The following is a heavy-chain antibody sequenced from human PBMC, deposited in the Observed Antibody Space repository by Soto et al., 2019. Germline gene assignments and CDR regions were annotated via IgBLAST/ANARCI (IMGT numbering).Heavy chain of an antibody. Sequence: ASVKVSCKASGYTFTSYYMHWVRQAPGQGLEWMGIINPSGGSTSYAQKLQGRVTVTTDTSTSTAYMELRSLRSDDTAVYYCARALGYSGYAGMDVWGQGTTVTVSS. CDR2: INPSGGST. CDR1: GYTFTSYY. J-gene: IGHJ6*02. CDR3: ARALGYSGYAGMDV. D-gene: IGHD5-12*01. V-gene: IGHV1-46*01.